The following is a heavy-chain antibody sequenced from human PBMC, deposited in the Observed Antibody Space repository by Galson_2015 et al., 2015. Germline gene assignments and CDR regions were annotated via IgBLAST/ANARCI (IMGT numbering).Heavy chain of an antibody. D-gene: IGHD2-2*02. CDR1: GFTFSSYR. Sequence: SCKASGFTFSSYRMNWVRQAPGKGLEWVSYISSSSSTIYYADSVKGRFTISRGNAKNSLYLQMNSLRDEDTAVYYCARDCSSTSCYTGRIWGQGTLVTVSS. CDR2: ISSSSSTI. J-gene: IGHJ4*02. V-gene: IGHV3-48*02. CDR3: ARDCSSTSCYTGRI.